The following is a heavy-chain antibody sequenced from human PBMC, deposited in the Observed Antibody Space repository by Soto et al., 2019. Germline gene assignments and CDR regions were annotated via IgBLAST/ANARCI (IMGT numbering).Heavy chain of an antibody. CDR1: GYSFTSYW. D-gene: IGHD4-17*01. Sequence: PGESLKISCKGSGYSFTSYWIGWVRQMPGKGLEWMGIIYPGDSDTRYSPSFQGQVTISADKSISTAYLQWSSLKASDTAMYYCAMHYGEYLQQFEDWGQGILVTVSS. V-gene: IGHV5-51*01. CDR3: AMHYGEYLQQFED. J-gene: IGHJ4*02. CDR2: IYPGDSDT.